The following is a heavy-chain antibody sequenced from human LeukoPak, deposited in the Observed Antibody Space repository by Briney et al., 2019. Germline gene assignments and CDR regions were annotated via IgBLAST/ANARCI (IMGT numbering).Heavy chain of an antibody. Sequence: GGSLRLSCAASGFTFSSYWMAWVRQAPGKGLEWVANIKPDGSEGYYVDSLKGRLTISRDNAENSLFLQMNSLRAEDTAVYYCARAAVASPGDVWGQGTTVTVSS. V-gene: IGHV3-7*04. CDR1: GFTFSSYW. J-gene: IGHJ6*02. CDR2: IKPDGSEG. CDR3: ARAAVASPGDV. D-gene: IGHD6-19*01.